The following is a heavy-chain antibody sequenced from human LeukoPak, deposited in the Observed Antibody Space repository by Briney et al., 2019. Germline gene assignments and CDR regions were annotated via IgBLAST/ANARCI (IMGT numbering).Heavy chain of an antibody. D-gene: IGHD5-18*01. CDR2: IIPIFGTA. CDR3: AKGSDTAMVRYAFDI. V-gene: IGHV1-69*13. CDR1: GGTFSSYA. J-gene: IGHJ3*02. Sequence: SVKVSCKASGGTFSSYAISWVRQAPGQGLEWMGGIIPIFGTANYAQKFQGRVTITADESTSTAYMELSSLRSEDTAVYYCAKGSDTAMVRYAFDIWGQGTMVTVSS.